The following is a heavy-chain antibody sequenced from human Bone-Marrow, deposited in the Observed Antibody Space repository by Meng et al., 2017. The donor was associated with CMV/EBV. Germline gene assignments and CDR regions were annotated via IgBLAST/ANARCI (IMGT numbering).Heavy chain of an antibody. D-gene: IGHD3-16*01. Sequence: ASVKVSCKASGYTFTSYSIHWVRQAPGQRLEWMGWSNADSGNTKYSQEFQGRVTITRDSFASTTYMELSSLKSEDMAVYYCAREGQGATFDIWGQGTVVTVS. CDR1: GYTFTSYS. CDR2: SNADSGNT. J-gene: IGHJ3*02. V-gene: IGHV1-3*02. CDR3: AREGQGATFDI.